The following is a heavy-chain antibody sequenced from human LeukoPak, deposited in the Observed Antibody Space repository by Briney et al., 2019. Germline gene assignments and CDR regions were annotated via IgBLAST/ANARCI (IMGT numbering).Heavy chain of an antibody. J-gene: IGHJ5*02. D-gene: IGHD2-2*02. CDR3: AREYCSSTSCYTDWFDP. V-gene: IGHV1-69*13. CDR2: IIPMFGTA. CDR1: GGTFSSYA. Sequence: SVKVSCKASGGTFSSYAISWVRQAPGQGLEWMGGIIPMFGTANYTQKFQDRVTITADESTSTAYMELSGLRSEDTAVYYCAREYCSSTSCYTDWFDPWGQGTLVTVSS.